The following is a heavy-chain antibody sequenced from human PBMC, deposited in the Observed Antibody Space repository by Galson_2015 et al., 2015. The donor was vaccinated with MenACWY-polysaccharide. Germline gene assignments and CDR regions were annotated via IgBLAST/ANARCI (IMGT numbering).Heavy chain of an antibody. V-gene: IGHV4-31*11. Sequence: TLSLTCADSGDSITSGDYFGSRIHQHQEEREESMASIPYEGGTYYNPSLKSRVTISVDTPKNQFSLMLNSLIAADSAVYYWWRRVRAVSNRNWFDPWGQGTLVTVSS. J-gene: IGHJ5*02. CDR2: IPYEGGT. CDR3: WRRVRAVSNRNWFDP. CDR1: GDSITSGDYF. D-gene: IGHD2-21*01.